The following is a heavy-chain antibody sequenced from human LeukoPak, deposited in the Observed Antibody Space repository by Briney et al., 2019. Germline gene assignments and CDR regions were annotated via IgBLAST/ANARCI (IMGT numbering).Heavy chain of an antibody. CDR2: SSISSSYI. J-gene: IGHJ4*02. CDR1: GFTFSSYS. D-gene: IGHD3-3*01. Sequence: GGSLRLACAASGFTFSSYSMNWVRQAPGKGLEWVSSSSISSSYIYYADSVKGRFTISRDNAKHSLYLQMNSLRAEDTAVYFCARAHYDFNFDYWGQGTLVTVSS. CDR3: ARAHYDFNFDY. V-gene: IGHV3-21*01.